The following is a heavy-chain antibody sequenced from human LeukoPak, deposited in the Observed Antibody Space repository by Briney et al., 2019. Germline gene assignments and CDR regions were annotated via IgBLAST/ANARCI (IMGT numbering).Heavy chain of an antibody. CDR1: GLTFSKAW. J-gene: IGHJ4*02. CDR3: TTLGYCSGGSCLGFDY. D-gene: IGHD2-15*01. CDR2: IKSKTDGGTI. V-gene: IGHV3-15*01. Sequence: PGGSLRLSCAVSGLTFSKAWMSWVRQAPGKGLEWVCLIKSKTDGGTIDYAATVKGRFTISRDDSKSTVHLQLNSLKTDDTAVYYCTTLGYCSGGSCLGFDYWGQGTLVTVSS.